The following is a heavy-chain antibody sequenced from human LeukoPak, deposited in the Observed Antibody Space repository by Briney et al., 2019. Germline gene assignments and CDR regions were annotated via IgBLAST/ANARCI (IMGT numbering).Heavy chain of an antibody. CDR2: IKQDGSEE. J-gene: IGHJ4*02. CDR3: ARRYFDY. V-gene: IGHV3-7*03. CDR1: GFTISSHW. Sequence: PGGSLRLSCVASGFTISSHWMHWVRQAPGKGLEWVANIKQDGSEEYYVDSVKGRFTISRDNAKNSLYLQMNSLRAEDTAVYYCARRYFDYWGQGILVTVSS.